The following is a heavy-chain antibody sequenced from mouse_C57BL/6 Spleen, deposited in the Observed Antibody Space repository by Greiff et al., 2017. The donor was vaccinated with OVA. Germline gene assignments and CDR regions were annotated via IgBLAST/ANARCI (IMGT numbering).Heavy chain of an antibody. CDR3: TREASNWDGGYYYAMDY. V-gene: IGHV5-9-1*02. J-gene: IGHJ4*01. CDR1: GFTFSSYA. D-gene: IGHD4-1*01. CDR2: ISSGGDYI. Sequence: EVKVVESGEGLVKPGGSLKLSCAASGFTFSSYAMSWVRQTPEKRLEWVAYISSGGDYIYYADTVKGRFTISRDNARNTLYLQMSSLKSEDTAMYYCTREASNWDGGYYYAMDYWGQGTSVTVSS.